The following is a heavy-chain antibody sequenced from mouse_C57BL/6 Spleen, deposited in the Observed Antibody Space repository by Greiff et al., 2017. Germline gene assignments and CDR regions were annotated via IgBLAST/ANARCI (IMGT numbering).Heavy chain of an antibody. CDR1: GYTFTDYY. V-gene: IGHV1-19*01. J-gene: IGHJ1*03. CDR3: ASYYGSSYGYLDV. CDR2: INPYNGGT. Sequence: VQLQQSGPVLVKPGASVKMSCKASGYTFTDYYMNWVKQSHGKSLEWIGVINPYNGGTSYNQKFKGKATLTVDKSSSTAYMELNSLTSEDSAVYDCASYYGSSYGYLDVWGTGTTVTVSS. D-gene: IGHD1-1*01.